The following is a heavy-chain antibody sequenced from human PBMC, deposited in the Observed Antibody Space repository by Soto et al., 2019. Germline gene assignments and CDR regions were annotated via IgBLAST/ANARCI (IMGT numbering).Heavy chain of an antibody. Sequence: PSETLSLTCTVSGGSISSYYWSWIRQPPGKGLEWIGEINHSGSTNYNPSLKSRVTISVDTSKNQFSLKLSSVTAADTAVYYCARVSKVVAATGSGYYYYYMDVWGKGTTVTVSS. CDR2: INHSGST. D-gene: IGHD2-15*01. CDR3: ARVSKVVAATGSGYYYYYMDV. V-gene: IGHV4-34*01. CDR1: GGSISSYY. J-gene: IGHJ6*03.